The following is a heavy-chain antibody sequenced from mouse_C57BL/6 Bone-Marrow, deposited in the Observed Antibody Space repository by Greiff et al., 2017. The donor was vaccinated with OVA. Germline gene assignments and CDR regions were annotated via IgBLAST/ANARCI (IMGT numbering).Heavy chain of an antibody. Sequence: EVMLVESGGGLVQPGGSMKLSCVASGFTFSNYWMNWVRQSPEKGLEWVAQIRLKSDNYATHYAESVKGRFTISRDDSKSSVYLQMNNLRAEDTGIDYCTGLGNHYYFDYWGQGTTLTVSS. D-gene: IGHD1-1*01. CDR1: GFTFSNYW. CDR2: IRLKSDNYAT. V-gene: IGHV6-3*01. CDR3: TGLGNHYYFDY. J-gene: IGHJ2*01.